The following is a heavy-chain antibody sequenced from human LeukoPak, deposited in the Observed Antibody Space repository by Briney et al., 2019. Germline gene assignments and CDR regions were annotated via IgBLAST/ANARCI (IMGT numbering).Heavy chain of an antibody. CDR1: GYTFTSYY. CDR3: ARGSSGGRTKGGFDY. CDR2: INPSGGST. Sequence: ASMKVSCKASGYTFTSYYMHWVRQAPGQGLEWMGIINPSGGSTSYAQKFQGRVTMTRDTSTSTVYMELSSLRSEDTAVYYCARGSSGGRTKGGFDYWGQGTLVTVSS. J-gene: IGHJ4*02. V-gene: IGHV1-46*01. D-gene: IGHD4-23*01.